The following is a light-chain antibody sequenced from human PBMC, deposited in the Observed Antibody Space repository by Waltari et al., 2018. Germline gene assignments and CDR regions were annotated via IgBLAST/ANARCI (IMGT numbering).Light chain of an antibody. CDR3: QSFDTSLSVV. V-gene: IGLV1-40*01. CDR2: GVN. J-gene: IGLJ2*01. CDR1: GSNIGAGYA. Sequence: QSVLTQPPSVSAAPGQSVYISCTGRGSNIGAGYATHWYHQLPGKAPRLRIYGVNTRPLGVPDRFFGAQSGTSASLAITGLQPEDEGDYYCQSFDTSLSVVFGGGTKLTVL.